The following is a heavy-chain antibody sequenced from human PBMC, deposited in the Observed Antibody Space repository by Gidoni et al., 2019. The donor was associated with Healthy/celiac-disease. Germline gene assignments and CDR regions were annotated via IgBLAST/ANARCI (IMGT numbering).Heavy chain of an antibody. Sequence: EVQLVQSGAEVKKPGESLKISCKGSGYSFTSYGIGWVRQMPGKGLEWMGIIYPGDSDTRYSPSFQGQVTISADKSISTAYLQWSSLKASDTAMYYCARRDCSGGSCYSYAFDIWGQGTMVTVSS. D-gene: IGHD2-15*01. CDR1: GYSFTSYG. J-gene: IGHJ3*02. CDR2: IYPGDSDT. CDR3: ARRDCSGGSCYSYAFDI. V-gene: IGHV5-51*01.